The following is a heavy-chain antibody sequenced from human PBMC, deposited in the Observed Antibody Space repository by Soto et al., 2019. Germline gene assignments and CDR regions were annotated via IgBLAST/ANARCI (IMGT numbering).Heavy chain of an antibody. V-gene: IGHV4-59*12. D-gene: IGHD4-17*01. J-gene: IGHJ4*02. CDR3: ARDYGDTAGGYYFDF. CDR2: IYYSGST. Sequence: SETLSLTCAVYGGSFSGYYWSWIRQLPGKGLEWIGYIYYSGSTYYNPSFTSRLTISVDKSRSQFSLKLNSVTAADTAVYYCARDYGDTAGGYYFDFWGLGTLVTVSS. CDR1: GGSFSGYY.